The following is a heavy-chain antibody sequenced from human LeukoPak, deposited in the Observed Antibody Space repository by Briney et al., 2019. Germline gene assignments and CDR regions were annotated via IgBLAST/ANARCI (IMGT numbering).Heavy chain of an antibody. J-gene: IGHJ3*02. CDR3: AREPDILTGYDAFDI. V-gene: IGHV3-21*01. CDR1: GFTFSSYS. Sequence: GGSLRLSCAASGFTFSSYSMNWVRQAPGKGLEWVSSISSSSSYIYYADSVKGRFTISRDNAKNTLYLQMNSLRAEDTAVYYCAREPDILTGYDAFDIWGQGTMVTVSS. CDR2: ISSSSSYI. D-gene: IGHD3-9*01.